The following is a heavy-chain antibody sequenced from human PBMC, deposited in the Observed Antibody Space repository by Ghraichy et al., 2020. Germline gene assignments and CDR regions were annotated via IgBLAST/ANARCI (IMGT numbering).Heavy chain of an antibody. CDR2: VSSRSTYI. CDR1: GFTFTSHS. D-gene: IGHD6-19*01. V-gene: IGHV3-21*01. Sequence: GGSLRLSCETSGFTFTSHSVNWVRQAPGKGLEWVSSVSSRSTYIYYADSVRGRFTISRDNAKNSLSLQMNNLRDEDTVVYYCCSSGGRDYFAHWGQGTLVIVSS. CDR3: CSSGGRDYFAH. J-gene: IGHJ4*02.